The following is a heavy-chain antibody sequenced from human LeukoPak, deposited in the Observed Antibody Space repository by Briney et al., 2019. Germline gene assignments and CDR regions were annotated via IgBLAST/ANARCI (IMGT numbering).Heavy chain of an antibody. CDR1: GGSISSYY. V-gene: IGHV4-59*01. CDR2: IYYSGST. Sequence: SETLSLTCNVSGGSISSYYWSWIRQPPGKGLEWIGYIYYSGSTNYNPSLKSRVTISVDTSKNQFSLKLSSVTAADTAVYYCARAPDYGDYEVAWFDPWGQGTLVTVSS. D-gene: IGHD4-17*01. J-gene: IGHJ5*02. CDR3: ARAPDYGDYEVAWFDP.